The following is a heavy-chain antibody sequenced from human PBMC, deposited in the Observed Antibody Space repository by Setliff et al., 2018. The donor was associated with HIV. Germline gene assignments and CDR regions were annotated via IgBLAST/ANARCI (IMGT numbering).Heavy chain of an antibody. CDR1: GYSISSSYY. Sequence: SETLSLTCAVSGYSISSSYYWTWIRQAPGKGLEWIGEINHSGTANYNPSLKSRVTMSLDRSKRQFSLKLTSLTAADTAVYYCAGLSDFLDYWGLGNLVTVSS. CDR2: INHSGTA. V-gene: IGHV4-38-2*01. CDR3: AGLSDFLDY. D-gene: IGHD2-21*01. J-gene: IGHJ4*02.